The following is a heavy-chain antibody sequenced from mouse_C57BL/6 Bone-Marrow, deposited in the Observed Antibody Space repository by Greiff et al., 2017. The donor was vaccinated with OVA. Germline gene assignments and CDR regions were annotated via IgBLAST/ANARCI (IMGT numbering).Heavy chain of an antibody. D-gene: IGHD1-1*01. V-gene: IGHV5-12*01. CDR3: ACYEGFAY. Sequence: EVKLVESGGGLVQPGGSLKLSCAASGFTFSDYYMYWVRQTPEKRLEWVAYISNGGGSTYYPDTVKGRFTISRDNAKNTLYLQMSRLKSEDTAMYYCACYEGFAYWGQGTLVTVSA. J-gene: IGHJ3*01. CDR2: ISNGGGST. CDR1: GFTFSDYY.